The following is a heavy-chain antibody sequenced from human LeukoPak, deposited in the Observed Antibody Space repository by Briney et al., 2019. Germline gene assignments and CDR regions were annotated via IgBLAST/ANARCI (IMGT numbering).Heavy chain of an antibody. Sequence: SETLSLTCAVYGGSFSGYYWSWIRQPPGKGLEWIGEINHSGSTNYNPSLKSRGTISVDTSKNQFSLKLSSVPAADTAVYYCARMGITMVRGVIGYWGQGTLVTVSS. CDR2: INHSGST. CDR1: GGSFSGYY. J-gene: IGHJ4*02. V-gene: IGHV4-34*01. D-gene: IGHD3-10*01. CDR3: ARMGITMVRGVIGY.